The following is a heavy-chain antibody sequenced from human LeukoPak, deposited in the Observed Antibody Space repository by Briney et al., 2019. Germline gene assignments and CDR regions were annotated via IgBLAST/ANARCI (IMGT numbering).Heavy chain of an antibody. J-gene: IGHJ5*02. CDR1: GGSFSGYY. Sequence: SETLSLTCAVYGGSFSGYYWSWIRQPPGKGLEWIGEINHSGSTNYNPSLKSRVTISVDTSKNQFSLKLSSVTAADTAVYYCARGRVYIAAFDPWGQGTLVTVSS. D-gene: IGHD6-13*01. CDR3: ARGRVYIAAFDP. V-gene: IGHV4-34*01. CDR2: INHSGST.